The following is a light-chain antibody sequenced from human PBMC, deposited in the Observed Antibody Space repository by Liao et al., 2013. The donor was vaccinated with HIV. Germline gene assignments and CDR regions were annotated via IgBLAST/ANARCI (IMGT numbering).Light chain of an antibody. CDR2: CDS. Sequence: SYELTQTPSVSVAPGKTAKITCGGNNMGTKTVHWFQQKPGQAPVLVIFCDSDRPSGIPERFSGSNSGNTATLTISRVEAGDEADYYCQVWDSSSDHVVFGGGTKLTVL. V-gene: IGLV3-21*04. CDR3: QVWDSSSDHVV. J-gene: IGLJ2*01. CDR1: NMGTKT.